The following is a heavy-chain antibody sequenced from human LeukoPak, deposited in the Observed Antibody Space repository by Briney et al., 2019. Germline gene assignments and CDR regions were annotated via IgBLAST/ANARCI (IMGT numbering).Heavy chain of an antibody. D-gene: IGHD2-15*01. J-gene: IGHJ4*02. Sequence: GGSLRLSCAASGFTFSNYYMSWIRQAPGKGLEWVSYISSSGSTIYYADSVKGRFTISRDNAKNSLYLQMNSLRAEDTAVYYCATRYCSGGSCYSYYFDYWGQGTLVTVSS. CDR2: ISSSGSTI. CDR1: GFTFSNYY. CDR3: ATRYCSGGSCYSYYFDY. V-gene: IGHV3-11*04.